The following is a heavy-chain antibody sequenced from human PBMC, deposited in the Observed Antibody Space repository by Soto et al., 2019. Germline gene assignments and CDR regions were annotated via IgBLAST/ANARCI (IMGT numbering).Heavy chain of an antibody. CDR1: GGSISSGGYY. D-gene: IGHD4-17*01. Sequence: QVQLQESGSGLVKPSQTLSLTCTVSGGSISSGGYYWSWIRQHPGKGLEWIGYIYYSGSTYYNPSLKSRVTISVDTSKNQFSLKLSSVTAADTAVYYCARDTTVTPTYYYYGMDVWGQGTTVTVSS. CDR3: ARDTTVTPTYYYYGMDV. V-gene: IGHV4-31*03. J-gene: IGHJ6*02. CDR2: IYYSGST.